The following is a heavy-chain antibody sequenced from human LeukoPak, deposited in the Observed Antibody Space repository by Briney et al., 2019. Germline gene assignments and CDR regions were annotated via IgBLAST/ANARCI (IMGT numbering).Heavy chain of an antibody. CDR3: ARGGGSGWELDY. D-gene: IGHD6-19*01. CDR2: ISYDGSNK. CDR1: GFTFSSYA. V-gene: IGHV3-30*04. J-gene: IGHJ4*02. Sequence: PGGSLRLSCAASGFTFSSYAMHWVRQAPGKGLEWVAVISYDGSNKYYADSVKGRFTISRDNSKNTLYLQMNSLRAEDTAVYYCARGGGSGWELDYWGQGTLVTVSS.